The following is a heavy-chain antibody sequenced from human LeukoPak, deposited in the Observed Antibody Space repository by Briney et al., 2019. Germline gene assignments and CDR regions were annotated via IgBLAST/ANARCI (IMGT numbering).Heavy chain of an antibody. J-gene: IGHJ4*02. V-gene: IGHV3-23*01. CDR3: AKDLPSYYYDSSGYYGY. D-gene: IGHD3-22*01. CDR2: ISGSGGST. CDR1: GFTFSSYA. Sequence: QPGGSLRLSCAASGFTFSSYAMSWVRQAPGKGLEWVPAISGSGGSTYYADSVKGRFTISRDNSKNTLYLQMNSLRAEDTAVYYCAKDLPSYYYDSSGYYGYWGQGTLVTVSS.